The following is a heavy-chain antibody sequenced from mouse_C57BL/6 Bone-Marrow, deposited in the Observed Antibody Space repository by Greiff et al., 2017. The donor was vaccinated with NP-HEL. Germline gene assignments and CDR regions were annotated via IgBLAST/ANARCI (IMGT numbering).Heavy chain of an antibody. J-gene: IGHJ3*01. CDR3: ARHAVVAMRGCAY. CDR2: ISSGGSYT. Sequence: EVMLVESGGDLVKPGGSLKLSCAASGFTFSSYGMSWVRQTPDKRLEWVATISSGGSYTYYPDSVKGRFTISRDNAKNTLYLQLSSLESEDTGMYYCARHAVVAMRGCAYWGKGTLVTVSA. V-gene: IGHV5-6*01. D-gene: IGHD1-1*01. CDR1: GFTFSSYG.